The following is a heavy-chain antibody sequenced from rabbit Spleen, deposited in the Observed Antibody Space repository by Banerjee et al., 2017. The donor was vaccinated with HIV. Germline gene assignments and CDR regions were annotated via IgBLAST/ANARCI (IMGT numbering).Heavy chain of an antibody. D-gene: IGHD1-1*01. CDR2: IYTGNSKT. J-gene: IGHJ4*01. V-gene: IGHV1S40*01. CDR3: ARDLVGVIGWNFYL. CDR1: GFSFSSGYD. Sequence: VESGGGLVKPGASLTLTCKASGFSFSSGYDMCWVRQAPGKGLEWIACIYTGNSKTYYASWAKGRFTISRTSSTTVTLRMTSLTAADRATYFCARDLVGVIGWNFYLWGPGTLVTVS.